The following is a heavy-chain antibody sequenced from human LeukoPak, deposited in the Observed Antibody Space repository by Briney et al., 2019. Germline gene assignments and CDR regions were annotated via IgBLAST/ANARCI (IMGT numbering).Heavy chain of an antibody. Sequence: ASVKVSCKTSGYTFTSYGISWVRQAPGQGLEWMGWISAYNGNTNYAQNLQGRVTMTIDTSTSTAYMELRSLRSDDTAVYYCARDPPYHYDSSDYYSRTGKFDYWGQGTLVTVSS. D-gene: IGHD3-22*01. CDR3: ARDPPYHYDSSDYYSRTGKFDY. V-gene: IGHV1-18*01. CDR2: ISAYNGNT. J-gene: IGHJ4*02. CDR1: GYTFTSYG.